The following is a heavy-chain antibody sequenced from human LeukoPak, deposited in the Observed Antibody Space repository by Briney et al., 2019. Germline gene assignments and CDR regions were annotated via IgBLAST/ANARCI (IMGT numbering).Heavy chain of an antibody. CDR3: AGETRPEPDAFDI. Sequence: ASVKGSCKASGGTFSSYAISWVRQAPGQGLEWMGRIIPILGIANYAQKFQGRVTITADKSTSTAYMELSSLRSEDTAVYYCAGETRPEPDAFDIWGQGTMVTVSS. CDR2: IIPILGIA. J-gene: IGHJ3*02. CDR1: GGTFSSYA. D-gene: IGHD1-14*01. V-gene: IGHV1-69*04.